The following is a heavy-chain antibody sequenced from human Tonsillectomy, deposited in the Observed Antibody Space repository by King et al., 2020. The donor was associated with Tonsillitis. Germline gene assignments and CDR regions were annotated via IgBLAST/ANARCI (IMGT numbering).Heavy chain of an antibody. V-gene: IGHV4-34*01. CDR2: INHSGNT. J-gene: IGHJ3*02. Sequence: VQLPQWGAKLLKPSETLSLTCAVFGGSFSGYYWTWIRQPPGKGLEWIGEINHSGNTNYNPSLKSRVTISVDTSKNQFSLKLSSVTAADTAVYYCASGIFDIWAQGTMVTVSS. CDR1: GGSFSGYY. CDR3: ASGIFDI.